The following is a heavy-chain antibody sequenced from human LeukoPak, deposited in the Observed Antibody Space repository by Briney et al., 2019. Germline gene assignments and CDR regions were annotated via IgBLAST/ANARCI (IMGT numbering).Heavy chain of an antibody. CDR1: GFTFSTYW. CDR3: ARDGDILTGSFDY. D-gene: IGHD3-9*01. CDR2: IKQDGSEK. V-gene: IGHV3-7*01. J-gene: IGHJ4*02. Sequence: GGSLRLSCAASGFTFSTYWMNWVRQAPGKGLEWVANIKQDGSEKYYVDSVKGRFTLSRDSAKNSLYLQMNSLRAEDTAVYYCARDGDILTGSFDYWGQGTLVTVSS.